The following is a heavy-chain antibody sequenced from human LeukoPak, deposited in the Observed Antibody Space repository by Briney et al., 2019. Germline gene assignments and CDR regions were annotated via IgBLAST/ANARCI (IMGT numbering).Heavy chain of an antibody. CDR3: ARVRMTTVTASLYYYYYMDV. CDR1: GGSISSYY. J-gene: IGHJ6*03. Sequence: SETLSLTCTVSGGSISSYYWSWIRQPPGKGLEWIGYIYYSGSTNYNPSLKSRVTISVDTSKNQFSLKLSSVTAADTAVYYCARVRMTTVTASLYYYYYMDVWGKGTTVTVSS. V-gene: IGHV4-59*12. CDR2: IYYSGST. D-gene: IGHD4-11*01.